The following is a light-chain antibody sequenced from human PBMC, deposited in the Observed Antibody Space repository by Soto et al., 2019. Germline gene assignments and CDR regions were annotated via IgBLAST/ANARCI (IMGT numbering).Light chain of an antibody. CDR1: SSDIGAYNY. V-gene: IGLV2-8*01. CDR3: TSYVGSDIWV. CDR2: EVS. Sequence: QSALTQPPSASGSPGQSVTISCTGTSSDIGAYNYVSWYQQYPGKAPKLMIYEVSKRPSGVPDRFSGSKSGNTASLTVSGLQAEDEADYYCTSYVGSDIWVFGGGTKLTDL. J-gene: IGLJ3*02.